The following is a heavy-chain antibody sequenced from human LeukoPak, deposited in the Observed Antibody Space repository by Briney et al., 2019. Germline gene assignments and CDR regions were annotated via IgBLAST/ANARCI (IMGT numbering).Heavy chain of an antibody. Sequence: SVKVSCKASGGTFSSYAISWVRQAPGQGLEWMGGIIPIFGTANYAQKFQGRVTITTDESTSTAYMELSTLRSDDTAVYYCARERPPGDSSSWFLEGYFDIWGQGTLVTVSS. CDR2: IIPIFGTA. V-gene: IGHV1-69*05. CDR3: ARERPPGDSSSWFLEGYFDI. CDR1: GGTFSSYA. J-gene: IGHJ4*02. D-gene: IGHD6-13*01.